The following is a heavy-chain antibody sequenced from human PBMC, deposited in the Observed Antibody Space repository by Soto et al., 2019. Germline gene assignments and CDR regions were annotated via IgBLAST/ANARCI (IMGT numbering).Heavy chain of an antibody. D-gene: IGHD3-22*01. CDR1: GGTFSRHA. CDR3: ARGWGYDSNDYYYAY. J-gene: IGHJ4*02. CDR2: IIPIFGTA. V-gene: IGHV1-69*01. Sequence: QVQLVQSGAEVRKPGSSVKVSCKASGGTFSRHAISWVRQAPGQVLEWMGGIIPIFGTANHAQKFQGRVTIIADESTSTVYIELSSLRSEDTAMYYCARGWGYDSNDYYYAYWGQGTLVIVSS.